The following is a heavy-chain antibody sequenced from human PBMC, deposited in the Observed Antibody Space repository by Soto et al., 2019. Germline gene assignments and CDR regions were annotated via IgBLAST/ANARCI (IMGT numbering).Heavy chain of an antibody. CDR1: GFTFDDYA. J-gene: IGHJ4*02. V-gene: IGHV3-9*01. D-gene: IGHD3-10*01. Sequence: GGSLRLSCAASGFTFDDYAMHWVRQAPGKGLEWVSGISWNSGSIGYADSVKGRFTISRDNAKNSLYLQMNSLRAEDTALYYCAKDSLLWFGESPFDYWGQGTLVTVSS. CDR2: ISWNSGSI. CDR3: AKDSLLWFGESPFDY.